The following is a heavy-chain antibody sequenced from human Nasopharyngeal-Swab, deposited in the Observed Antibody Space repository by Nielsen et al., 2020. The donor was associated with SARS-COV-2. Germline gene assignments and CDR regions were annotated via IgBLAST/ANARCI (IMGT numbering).Heavy chain of an antibody. J-gene: IGHJ4*02. Sequence: SETLSLTCAMYDGSFSGYYWSWIRQPPGKGLEWIGEINHSGSTDYNPSHKSRVTISLDTSKNQFSLKLRSVTAADTAVYYCAEKGYTSSWYFYWGQGTLVTVSS. CDR3: AEKGYTSSWYFY. V-gene: IGHV4-34*01. CDR1: DGSFSGYY. D-gene: IGHD6-13*01. CDR2: INHSGST.